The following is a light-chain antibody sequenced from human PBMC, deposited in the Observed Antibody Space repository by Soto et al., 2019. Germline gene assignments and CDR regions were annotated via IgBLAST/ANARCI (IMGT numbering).Light chain of an antibody. J-gene: IGKJ1*01. CDR3: QQYHSWT. CDR1: QSIRDS. CDR2: RAS. V-gene: IGKV1-5*03. Sequence: DLQMTQSPSTLAAFLWDSVTITCRANQSIRDSMAWYQQRPGKAPKLLIYRASSLESGVPSRFSGSGSGTEFILTISSLQPDDFATYYCQQYHSWTFGQGTKVDIK.